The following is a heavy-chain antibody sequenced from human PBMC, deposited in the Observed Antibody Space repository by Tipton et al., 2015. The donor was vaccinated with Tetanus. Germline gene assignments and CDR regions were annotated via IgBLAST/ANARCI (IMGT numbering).Heavy chain of an antibody. CDR3: ARGWAGYWYFDL. CDR1: GFTFSSYS. Sequence: SLRLSCAASGFTFSSYSMNWVRQAPGKGLEWVSSISSSSSYIYYADSVKGRFTISRDNAKNSLYLQMNSLRAEDTAVYYCARGWAGYWYFDLWGRGTLVTVSS. V-gene: IGHV3-21*01. D-gene: IGHD1-14*01. CDR2: ISSSSSYI. J-gene: IGHJ2*01.